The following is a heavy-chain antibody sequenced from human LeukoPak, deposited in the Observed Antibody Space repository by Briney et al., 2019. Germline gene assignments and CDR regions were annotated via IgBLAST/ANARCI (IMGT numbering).Heavy chain of an antibody. Sequence: GGSLRLSCAASGFTVSSNYMSWVRQAPGKGLEWVSLIYSGGRIFYADSVKGRFIISTDNSKNTLYLQMNGLRAEDTAVYYCASGFSYGKVDYWGQGTLVTVSS. V-gene: IGHV3-66*01. CDR2: IYSGGRI. CDR3: ASGFSYGKVDY. J-gene: IGHJ4*02. CDR1: GFTVSSNY. D-gene: IGHD5-18*01.